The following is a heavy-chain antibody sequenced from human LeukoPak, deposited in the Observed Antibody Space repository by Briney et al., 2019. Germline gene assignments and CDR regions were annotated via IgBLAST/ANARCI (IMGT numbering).Heavy chain of an antibody. Sequence: SETLSLTCGVYGGSFGSNYWTWIRQPPGKGLEWIGEINRNGAINYHPSLKSRVTISLDTSKNQFSLKIKSVTAADTAVYYCARGLQQISVTDLWGPGTLVVVSS. J-gene: IGHJ4*02. CDR1: GGSFGSNY. CDR2: INRNGAI. D-gene: IGHD6-19*01. V-gene: IGHV4-34*01. CDR3: ARGLQQISVTDL.